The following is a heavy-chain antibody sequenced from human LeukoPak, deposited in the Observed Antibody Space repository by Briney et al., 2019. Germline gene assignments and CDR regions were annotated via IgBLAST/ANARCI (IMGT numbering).Heavy chain of an antibody. D-gene: IGHD6-19*01. J-gene: IGHJ4*02. CDR3: ARGEGIAVAATGEYYFDY. V-gene: IGHV1-18*01. CDR1: GYTFTNYG. Sequence: ASVKVSCKASGYTFTNYGISWVRQAPGQGLEWMGWVSAYNGNTNYAEKLQGRVTMSIDTSTSTAYMELRSLRSDDTAVYYCARGEGIAVAATGEYYFDYWGQGTLVTVSS. CDR2: VSAYNGNT.